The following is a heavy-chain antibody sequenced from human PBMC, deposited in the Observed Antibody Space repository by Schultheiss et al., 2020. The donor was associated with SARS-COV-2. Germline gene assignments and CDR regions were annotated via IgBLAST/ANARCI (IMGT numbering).Heavy chain of an antibody. Sequence: GGSLRLSCAASGFTFSSNYMSWVRQAPGKGLEWVSYISSSSSTIYYADSVKGRFTISRDNAKNSLYLQMNSLRAEDTAVYYCAKVPGGGYGMDVWGQGTTVTVSS. CDR3: AKVPGGGYGMDV. D-gene: IGHD4-23*01. V-gene: IGHV3-48*04. J-gene: IGHJ6*02. CDR1: GFTFSSNY. CDR2: ISSSSSTI.